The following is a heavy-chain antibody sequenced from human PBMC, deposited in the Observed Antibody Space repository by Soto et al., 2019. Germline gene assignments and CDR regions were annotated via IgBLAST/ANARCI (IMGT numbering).Heavy chain of an antibody. J-gene: IGHJ6*02. CDR2: INSDGSST. D-gene: IGHD1-26*01. CDR3: ARDRGELPPHFYYYYGMDV. Sequence: PGGSLSLSCAASGFTFSSYWMHWVRQAPGKGLVWVSRINSDGSSTSYADSVKGRFTISRDNAKNTLYLQMNSLRAEDTAVYYCARDRGELPPHFYYYYGMDVWGQGTTVTVSS. CDR1: GFTFSSYW. V-gene: IGHV3-74*01.